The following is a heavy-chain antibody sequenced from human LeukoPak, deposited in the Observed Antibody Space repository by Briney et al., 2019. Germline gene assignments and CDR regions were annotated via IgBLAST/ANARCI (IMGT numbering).Heavy chain of an antibody. CDR2: ISYDGSNK. D-gene: IGHD3-3*01. CDR1: GFTFSSYA. J-gene: IGHJ6*02. CDR3: ARDRAPRKTYYDFWSGYSHENYYGMDV. Sequence: PGGSLRLSCAASGFTFSSYAMHGVRQAPGKGLEGVAVISYDGSNKYYADSVKGRFTISRDDSKNTLYLQMNSLRAEDTAVYYCARDRAPRKTYYDFWSGYSHENYYGMDVWGQGTTVTVSS. V-gene: IGHV3-30-3*01.